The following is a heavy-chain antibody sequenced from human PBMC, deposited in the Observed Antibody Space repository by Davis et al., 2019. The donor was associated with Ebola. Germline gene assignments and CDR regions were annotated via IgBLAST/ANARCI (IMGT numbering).Heavy chain of an antibody. CDR3: AREEA. CDR2: INHSGST. Sequence: ESLKISCAASGFTFSSYGMHWIRQPPGKGLEWIGEINHSGSTNYNPSLKSRVTISVDTSKNQFSLKLSSVTAADTAVYYCAREEAWGQGTLVTVSS. J-gene: IGHJ5*02. CDR1: GFTFSSYG. V-gene: IGHV4-34*01.